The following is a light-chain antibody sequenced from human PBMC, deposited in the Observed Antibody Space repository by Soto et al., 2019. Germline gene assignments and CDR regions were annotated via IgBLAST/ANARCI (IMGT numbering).Light chain of an antibody. CDR3: TSYAGGNNV. Sequence: QSALTQPPSASGSPGQSVTISCTGTSTDVGGYNYVSWYQQHPGKVPKLMIYEVNKRPSGVPDLFSGSKSGNTASLTVSGLQPEDEYDYYCTSYAGGNNVFGTGTQLTVL. CDR2: EVN. J-gene: IGLJ1*01. CDR1: STDVGGYNY. V-gene: IGLV2-8*01.